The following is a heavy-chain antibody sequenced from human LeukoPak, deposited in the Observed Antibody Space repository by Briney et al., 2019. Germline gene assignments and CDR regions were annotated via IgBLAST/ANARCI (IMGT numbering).Heavy chain of an antibody. CDR2: MQYSGNT. CDR3: ARQYSHGAFDI. CDR1: GGSISSSGNY. V-gene: IGHV4-39*01. J-gene: IGHJ3*02. D-gene: IGHD5-18*01. Sequence: KSSETLSLTCTVSGGSISSSGNYWGWIRQPPGKGLEWIGRMQYSGNTYYNPSLKSRATISEDRSKNQFSLKLRSVTAADTAVYYCARQYSHGAFDIWGQGTMVSVSS.